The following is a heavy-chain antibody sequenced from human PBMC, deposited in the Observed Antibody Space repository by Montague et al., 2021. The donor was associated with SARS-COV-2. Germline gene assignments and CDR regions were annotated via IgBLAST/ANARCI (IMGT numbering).Heavy chain of an antibody. CDR1: GGSISSSSYY. J-gene: IGHJ5*02. V-gene: IGHV4-39*07. CDR3: ARSGSWGIFDP. D-gene: IGHD6-13*01. CDR2: IYYSGYT. Sequence: SETLSLTCTVSGGSISSSSYYRGWIRQPPGKGLEWIGSIYYSGYTHYNPSLKSRVTISVDTSTNHFSLRLSSVTAADTAVYYCARSGSWGIFDPWGQGTLVIVSS.